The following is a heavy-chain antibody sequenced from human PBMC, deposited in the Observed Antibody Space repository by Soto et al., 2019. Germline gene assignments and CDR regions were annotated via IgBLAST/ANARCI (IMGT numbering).Heavy chain of an antibody. CDR3: ARVVSYGYIDY. D-gene: IGHD5-18*01. CDR1: GFTFSSYS. J-gene: IGHJ4*02. V-gene: IGHV3-21*01. Sequence: EVQLVESGGGLVKPGGSLRLSCAASGFTFSSYSMNWVRQAPGKGLEWVSSISRSSSYIYYAHSVKGRFTISRDNAKNSLYLQMNSLRAEDTAVYYCARVVSYGYIDYWGQGTLVTVSS. CDR2: ISRSSSYI.